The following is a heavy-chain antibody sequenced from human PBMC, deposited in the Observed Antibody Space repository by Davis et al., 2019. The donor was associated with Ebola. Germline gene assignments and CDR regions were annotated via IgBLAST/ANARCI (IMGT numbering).Heavy chain of an antibody. J-gene: IGHJ5*02. CDR2: MNPNSGNT. CDR3: ARVRSGTVWFDP. CDR1: GGTFSSYA. V-gene: IGHV1-8*02. D-gene: IGHD3-10*01. Sequence: ASVKVSCKASGGTFSSYAINWVRQATGQGLEWMGWMNPNSGNTGYAQKFQGRVTMTRNTSISTAYMELSSLRSEDTAVYYCARVRSGTVWFDPWGQGTLVTVSS.